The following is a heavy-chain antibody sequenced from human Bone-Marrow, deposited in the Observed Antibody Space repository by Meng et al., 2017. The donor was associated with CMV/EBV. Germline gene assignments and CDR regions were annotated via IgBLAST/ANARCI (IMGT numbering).Heavy chain of an antibody. V-gene: IGHV3-30*04. Sequence: GESLKISCAASGFTLSSCAMHWVRQAPGRGLQWVAVISYDGSNKYYADSVKGRFTISRDNSKNTLSLQMNSLRADDTAVYYCARPRWVWYYYYGLDVWGQGTTVTVSS. CDR2: ISYDGSNK. J-gene: IGHJ6*02. CDR1: GFTLSSCA. CDR3: ARPRWVWYYYYGLDV. D-gene: IGHD3-16*01.